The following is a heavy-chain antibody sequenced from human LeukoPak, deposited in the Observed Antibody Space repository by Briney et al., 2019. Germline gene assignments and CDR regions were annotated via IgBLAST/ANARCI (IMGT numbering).Heavy chain of an antibody. V-gene: IGHV3-21*01. D-gene: IGHD3-9*01. CDR2: IDYDSSHI. J-gene: IGHJ4*02. CDR1: GFTFSNSA. Sequence: GGSLRLSCAASGFTFSNSAMNWVRQVPGKGLEWVSSIDYDSSHIYYAASVRGRFTISRDDARNSVYLQMNSLRVEDTAVYYCARDPLRYLRVGHYDYWGQGTLVAVSS. CDR3: ARDPLRYLRVGHYDY.